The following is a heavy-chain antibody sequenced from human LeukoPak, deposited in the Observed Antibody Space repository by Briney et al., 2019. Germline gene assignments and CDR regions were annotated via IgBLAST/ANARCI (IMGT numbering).Heavy chain of an antibody. CDR3: AKGTPYNWNYYFDY. CDR1: GFTFSSYA. J-gene: IGHJ4*02. V-gene: IGHV3-23*01. D-gene: IGHD1-7*01. Sequence: PGGSLRLSCAASGFTFSSYAMSWFRQAPGKGLEWVSAISGSGGSTYYADSVKGRFTISRNNSKNTLYLQMNSLRAEDTAVYYCAKGTPYNWNYYFDYWGQGTLVTVSS. CDR2: ISGSGGST.